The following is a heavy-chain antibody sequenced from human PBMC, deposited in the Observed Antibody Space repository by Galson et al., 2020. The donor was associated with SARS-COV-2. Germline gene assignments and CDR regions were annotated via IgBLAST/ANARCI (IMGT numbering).Heavy chain of an antibody. CDR2: IYYSGST. D-gene: IGHD2-2*01. V-gene: IGHV4-59*01. J-gene: IGHJ6*03. CDR1: GGSISSYY. CDR3: ARVGLGYCSSTSCYSDYYYMDV. Sequence: SETLSLTCTVSGGSISSYYWSWIRQPPGKGLEWIGYIYYSGSTNYNPSLQSRVTISVDTSKNQFSLKLSSVTAADTAVYYCARVGLGYCSSTSCYSDYYYMDVWGKGTTVTVSS.